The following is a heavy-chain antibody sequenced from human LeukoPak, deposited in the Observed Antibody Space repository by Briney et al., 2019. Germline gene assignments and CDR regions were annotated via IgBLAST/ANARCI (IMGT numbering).Heavy chain of an antibody. CDR1: GYTFTSYY. V-gene: IGHV1-46*01. Sequence: ASVKVSCKASGYTFTSYYMHWVRQAPGQGLEWMGIINPSGGSTSYAQKFQGRVTMTRDTSTSAVYMELSSLRSENTAVYCCLVRGGDGYNYLHYWGQGTLVTVSS. CDR2: INPSGGST. J-gene: IGHJ4*02. CDR3: LVRGGDGYNYLHY. D-gene: IGHD5-24*01.